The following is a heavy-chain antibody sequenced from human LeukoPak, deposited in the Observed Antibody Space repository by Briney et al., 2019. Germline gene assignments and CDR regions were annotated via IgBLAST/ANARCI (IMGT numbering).Heavy chain of an antibody. V-gene: IGHV4-59*01. J-gene: IGHJ6*02. Sequence: SETLSLTCTVSGGSISSYYWSWIRQPPGKGLEWIGYIYYSGSTNYNPSLKSRVTISVDTSKNQFSLKLSSVTAADTAVYYCATGPVYSPYYYYGMDVWGQGTTVTVPS. CDR2: IYYSGST. CDR3: ATGPVYSPYYYYGMDV. CDR1: GGSISSYY. D-gene: IGHD4-11*01.